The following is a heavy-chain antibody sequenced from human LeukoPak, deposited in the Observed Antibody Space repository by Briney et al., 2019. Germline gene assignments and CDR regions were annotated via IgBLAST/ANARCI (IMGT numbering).Heavy chain of an antibody. V-gene: IGHV3-7*01. CDR2: IKQDGSEK. J-gene: IGHJ3*02. CDR3: ARDPYKRDAFDI. D-gene: IGHD1-14*01. CDR1: GFTFSSYW. Sequence: PGGSLRLSCAASGFTFSSYWMSWVRQAPGKGLEGVANIKQDGSEKYYVDSVKGRFTIPRDNAKNSLYLQINSLRAEGTAVYYCARDPYKRDAFDIWGQGTMVTVSS.